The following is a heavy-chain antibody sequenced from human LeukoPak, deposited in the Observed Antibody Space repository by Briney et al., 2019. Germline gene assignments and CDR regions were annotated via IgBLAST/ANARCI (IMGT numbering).Heavy chain of an antibody. D-gene: IGHD1-14*01. Sequence: PGGSLRLSCAVSGFTISSYAMSWVRQAPGKGLDWVSSISAGGGGTYYADSVKGRFTISRDNSKNTLYLQMNSLRAEDTAVYYCTKPARTDAFDIWGQGTMVTVSS. CDR2: ISAGGGGT. J-gene: IGHJ3*02. V-gene: IGHV3-23*01. CDR3: TKPARTDAFDI. CDR1: GFTISSYA.